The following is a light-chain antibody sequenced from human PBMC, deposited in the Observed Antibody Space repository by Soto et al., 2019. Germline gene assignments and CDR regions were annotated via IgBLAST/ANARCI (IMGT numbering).Light chain of an antibody. V-gene: IGKV3-20*01. CDR1: QSVSSTY. CDR3: QQYGSSPVT. Sequence: EIVLTQSPGTLSLSPGERATLSCRASQSVSSTYLAWYQQKPGQPPRLLIYGASSRATGIPDRFSGSGSGTAFTLTIARLEPEDCAVYYCQQYGSSPVTFGQGTRLDIK. J-gene: IGKJ5*01. CDR2: GAS.